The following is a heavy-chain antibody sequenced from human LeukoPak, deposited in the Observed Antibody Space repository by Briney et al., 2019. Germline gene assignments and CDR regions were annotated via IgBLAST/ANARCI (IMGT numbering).Heavy chain of an antibody. Sequence: ASVKVSCKASGYTFTSYGISWVRQAPGQGLEWMGWISAYNGNTNYAQKLQGRVTMTTDTSTSTAYMEPRSLRSDDTAVYYCARGKQRTWNPLTMVRGDLMDVWGQGTTVTVSS. D-gene: IGHD3-10*01. CDR2: ISAYNGNT. CDR3: ARGKQRTWNPLTMVRGDLMDV. V-gene: IGHV1-18*01. J-gene: IGHJ6*02. CDR1: GYTFTSYG.